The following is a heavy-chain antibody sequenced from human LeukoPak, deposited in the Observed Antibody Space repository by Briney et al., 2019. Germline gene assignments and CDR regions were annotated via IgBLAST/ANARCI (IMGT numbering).Heavy chain of an antibody. D-gene: IGHD3-10*01. V-gene: IGHV4-31*03. CDR3: ARDDGSPTGFDP. CDR2: IYYSGST. J-gene: IGHJ5*02. CDR1: GGSISSGGYY. Sequence: PSQTLSLTCTVSGGSISSGGYYWSWIRQHPGKGLEWIGYIYYSGSTYYNPSLESRVTISVDTSKNQFSLKLSSVTAADTAVYYCARDDGSPTGFDPWGQGTLVTVSS.